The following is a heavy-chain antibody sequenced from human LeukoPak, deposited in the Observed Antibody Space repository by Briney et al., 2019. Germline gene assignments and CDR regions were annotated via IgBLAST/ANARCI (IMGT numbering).Heavy chain of an antibody. CDR1: GYTFTSYG. Sequence: ASVKVSCKASGYTFTSYGISWVRQAPGQGLEWMGWISAYNGNTNYAQKLQGRVTMTTDTSTSTAYMELRSLRSDDTAVYYCAREGVSGYDSLRFDPWGQGTLATVSS. D-gene: IGHD5-12*01. V-gene: IGHV1-18*01. CDR3: AREGVSGYDSLRFDP. J-gene: IGHJ5*02. CDR2: ISAYNGNT.